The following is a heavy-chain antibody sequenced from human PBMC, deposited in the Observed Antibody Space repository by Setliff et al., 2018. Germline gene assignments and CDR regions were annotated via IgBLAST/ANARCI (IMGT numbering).Heavy chain of an antibody. V-gene: IGHV4-61*09. J-gene: IGHJ4*02. CDR2: IYTSWST. D-gene: IGHD6-6*01. Sequence: TSETLSLTCTVSGDSISSRRNYWGWFRQPAGKELEWIGQIYTSWSTNYNPSLKSRLTMSVDQSKNQFSLRLRSVTAADTAVYYCARGRNIAARLFDSWGQGTRVTVSS. CDR3: ARGRNIAARLFDS. CDR1: GDSISSRRNY.